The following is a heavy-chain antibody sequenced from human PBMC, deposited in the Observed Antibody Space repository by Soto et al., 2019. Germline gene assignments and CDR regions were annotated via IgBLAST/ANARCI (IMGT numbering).Heavy chain of an antibody. D-gene: IGHD3-10*01. Sequence: ASAKVSCKASGYTLTSYYMHWVRQDPGQGLEWMGWISAYNGNTNYAPKFQGRVTMTTDTSTSTAYMELRSLRSDDTAVYYCARLGDYYGSGSYLGYYYYYGLDVWGQGTTVTVSS. V-gene: IGHV1-18*04. CDR3: ARLGDYYGSGSYLGYYYYYGLDV. CDR1: GYTLTSYY. J-gene: IGHJ6*02. CDR2: ISAYNGNT.